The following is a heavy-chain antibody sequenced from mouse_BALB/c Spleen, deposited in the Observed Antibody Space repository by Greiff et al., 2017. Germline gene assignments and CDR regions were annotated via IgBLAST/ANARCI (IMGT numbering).Heavy chain of an antibody. Sequence: DVKVEESGGGLVQPGGSLKLSCAASGFTFSSYTMSWVRQTPEKRLEWVAYISNGGGSTYYPDTVKGRFTISRDNAKNTLYLQMSSLKSEDTAMYYCARSTRITTGEYYYAMDYWGQGTSVTVSS. D-gene: IGHD2-4*01. CDR2: ISNGGGST. CDR3: ARSTRITTGEYYYAMDY. V-gene: IGHV5-12-2*01. J-gene: IGHJ4*01. CDR1: GFTFSSYT.